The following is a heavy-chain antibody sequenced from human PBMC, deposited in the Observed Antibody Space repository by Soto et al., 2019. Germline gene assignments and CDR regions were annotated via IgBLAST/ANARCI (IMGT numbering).Heavy chain of an antibody. Sequence: ASGKVSCKVSGYTLTELSMHWVRQAPGKGLEWMGGFDPEDGETIYAQKFQGRVTMTEDTSTDTAYMELSSLRSEDTAVYYCATDPIGYCSSTSCSKDYWGQGTLVTVSS. CDR2: FDPEDGET. CDR3: ATDPIGYCSSTSCSKDY. D-gene: IGHD2-2*01. V-gene: IGHV1-24*01. J-gene: IGHJ4*02. CDR1: GYTLTELS.